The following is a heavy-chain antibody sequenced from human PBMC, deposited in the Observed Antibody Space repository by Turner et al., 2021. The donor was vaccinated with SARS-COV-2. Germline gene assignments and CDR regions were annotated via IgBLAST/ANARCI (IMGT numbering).Heavy chain of an antibody. CDR2: ISSSGGTT. V-gene: IGHV3-23*01. CDR3: ANVGSYFFDY. J-gene: IGHJ4*02. D-gene: IGHD3-10*01. CDR1: GFTFSTSA. Sequence: EVHLLESGGGLVPPGGSLRLSCAASGFTFSTSAMSWVRQAPGKGLDWVSTISSSGGTTYYAASVKGRFTISRDNSKNTLYLQMNSLRAGDTALYYCANVGSYFFDYWCQGTLVTVSS.